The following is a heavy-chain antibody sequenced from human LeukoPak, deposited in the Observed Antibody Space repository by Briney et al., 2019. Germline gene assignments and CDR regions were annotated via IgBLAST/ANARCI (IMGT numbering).Heavy chain of an antibody. CDR2: INHSGST. CDR3: ARARAIVVVTAYNWFDP. D-gene: IGHD3-22*01. CDR1: GGSFSGYY. J-gene: IGHJ5*02. Sequence: SETLSLTCAVYGGSFSGYYWSWIRQPPGKGLEWIGQINHSGSTNYNPSLKSRVTISVDTSKNQFSLKLSSVTAADTAVYYCARARAIVVVTAYNWFDPWGQGPLVPVSS. V-gene: IGHV4-34*01.